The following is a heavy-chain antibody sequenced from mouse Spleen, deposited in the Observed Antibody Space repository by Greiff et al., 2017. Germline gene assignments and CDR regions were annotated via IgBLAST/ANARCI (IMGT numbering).Heavy chain of an antibody. J-gene: IGHJ4*01. D-gene: IGHD1-2*01. CDR2: ISSGGSYT. Sequence: DVKLVESGGDLVKPGGSLKLSCAASGFTFSSYGMSWVRQTPDKRLEWVATISSGGSYTYYPDSVKGRFTISRDNAKNTLYLQMSSLKSEDTAMYYCAGLRRGRDYAMDYWGQGTSVTVSS. CDR3: AGLRRGRDYAMDY. CDR1: GFTFSSYG. V-gene: IGHV5-6*02.